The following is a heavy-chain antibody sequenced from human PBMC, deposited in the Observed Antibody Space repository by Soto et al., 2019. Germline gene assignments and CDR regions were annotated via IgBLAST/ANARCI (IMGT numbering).Heavy chain of an antibody. CDR2: ISAYNGNT. Sequence: GASVKVSCKASGYTFTSYGISWVRQAPGQGLEWMGWISAYNGNTNYAQKLQGRVTMTTDTSTSTAYMELRSLRSDDTAVYYCARDEGSIAAPRYYYYYGMDVWGQGTTVTVSS. V-gene: IGHV1-18*01. CDR1: GYTFTSYG. CDR3: ARDEGSIAAPRYYYYYGMDV. D-gene: IGHD6-6*01. J-gene: IGHJ6*02.